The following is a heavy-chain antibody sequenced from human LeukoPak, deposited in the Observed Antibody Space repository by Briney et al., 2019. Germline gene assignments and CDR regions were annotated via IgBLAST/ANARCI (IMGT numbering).Heavy chain of an antibody. Sequence: GGSLRLSCAASGFTFSNYAMSWVRQAPRKGLEWVVVISGSGEYTFYADSMKGRFTISRDNSKNTLYLQMNSLRAEDTAVYYCAREVEPMVRGVIDYWGQGTLVTVSS. CDR1: GFTFSNYA. D-gene: IGHD3-10*01. CDR3: AREVEPMVRGVIDY. CDR2: ISGSGEYT. J-gene: IGHJ4*02. V-gene: IGHV3-23*01.